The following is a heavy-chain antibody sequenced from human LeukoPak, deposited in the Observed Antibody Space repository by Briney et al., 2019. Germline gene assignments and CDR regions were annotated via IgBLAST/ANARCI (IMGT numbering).Heavy chain of an antibody. Sequence: GGSLRLSCEASGFTFTGHSMHWVRQAPGKGLEWVSAISGSGGSTYYADSVKGRFTISRDNSKNTLYLQMNSLRAEDTAVYYCAKDQYYYDSSGPFDYWGQGTLVTVSS. D-gene: IGHD3-22*01. CDR1: GFTFTGHS. CDR3: AKDQYYYDSSGPFDY. V-gene: IGHV3-23*01. J-gene: IGHJ4*02. CDR2: ISGSGGST.